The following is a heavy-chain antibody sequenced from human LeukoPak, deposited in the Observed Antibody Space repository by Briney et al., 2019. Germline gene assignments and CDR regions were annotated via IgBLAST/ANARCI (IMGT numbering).Heavy chain of an antibody. V-gene: IGHV3-30*04. CDR2: IGYDGVNK. CDR1: GFTFSSYP. Sequence: GGSLRLSCTASGFTFSSYPFHWVRQAPGKGLQWVAVIGYDGVNKFYTDSVKGRFTISRDDSKSTLYLQMDSLRADDTAVYYCARDLLRGAPDYLDLWGQGTLVTVSS. D-gene: IGHD3-10*01. CDR3: ARDLLRGAPDYLDL. J-gene: IGHJ4*02.